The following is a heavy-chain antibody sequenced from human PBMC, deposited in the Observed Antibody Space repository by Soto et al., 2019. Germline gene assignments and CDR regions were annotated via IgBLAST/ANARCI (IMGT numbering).Heavy chain of an antibody. CDR1: GFTFSSYG. V-gene: IGHV3-30*03. CDR2: ISYDGSNT. D-gene: IGHD5-18*01. J-gene: IGHJ4*02. CDR3: ARDRGYSYGHPFDY. Sequence: QVQLVESGGGVVQPGRSLRLSCAASGFTFSSYGMHWVRQAPGKGLEWVALISYDGSNTYYADSVKGRFTISRDNSKNTLYLQMNSLRAEDTAVYYCARDRGYSYGHPFDYWGQGTLVTASS.